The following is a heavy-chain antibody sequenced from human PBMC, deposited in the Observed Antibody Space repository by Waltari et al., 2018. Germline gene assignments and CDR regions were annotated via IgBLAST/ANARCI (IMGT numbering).Heavy chain of an antibody. CDR1: GGSISSSSYY. CDR2: IYYSGST. D-gene: IGHD5-12*01. CDR3: ASLTIVAYEGFFDY. Sequence: QLQLQESGPGLVKPSETLSLTCTVSGGSISSSSYYWGWIRPPPGKGLEWIGSIYYSGSTYYNPSLKSRVTISVDTSKNQFSLKLSSVTAADTAVYYCASLTIVAYEGFFDYWGQGTLVTVSS. V-gene: IGHV4-39*07. J-gene: IGHJ4*02.